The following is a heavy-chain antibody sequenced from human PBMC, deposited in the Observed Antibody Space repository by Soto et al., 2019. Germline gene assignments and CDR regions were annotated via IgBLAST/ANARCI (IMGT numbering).Heavy chain of an antibody. J-gene: IGHJ4*02. D-gene: IGHD1-26*01. CDR2: IIPIFGTA. CDR3: ARFDAAGSGSHH. Sequence: SVKVSCKASGGTFSSYAISWVRQAPGQGLEWMGGIIPIFGTANYAQKFQGRVTITADESTSTAYMELSSLRSEDTAVYYCARFDAAGSGSHHWGQGTLVTVSS. CDR1: GGTFSSYA. V-gene: IGHV1-69*13.